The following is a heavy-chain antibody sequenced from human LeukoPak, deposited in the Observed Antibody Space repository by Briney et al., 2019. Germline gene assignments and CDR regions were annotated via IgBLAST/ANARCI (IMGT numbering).Heavy chain of an antibody. Sequence: GGSLRLSCAASGFTFSSHALTWVRQTPGKGLESVSSISAGGDDTHYADSVKGRFTIFRDNSKNTLYLQMDRLRAEDTAVYFCAYLDSSGYYYGRLRYWGQGTPVTVSS. J-gene: IGHJ4*02. CDR2: ISAGGDDT. V-gene: IGHV3-23*01. D-gene: IGHD3-22*01. CDR3: AYLDSSGYYYGRLRY. CDR1: GFTFSSHA.